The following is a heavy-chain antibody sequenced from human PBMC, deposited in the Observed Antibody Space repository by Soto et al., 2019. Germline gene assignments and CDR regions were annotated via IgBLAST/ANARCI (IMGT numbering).Heavy chain of an antibody. J-gene: IGHJ4*02. D-gene: IGHD3-22*01. CDR3: ARGWGYDSTDYYYAY. CDR2: IIPIFGTA. V-gene: IGHV1-69*01. CDR1: GGSFNRHT. Sequence: QVQLVQSGADVRKPGSSVRVSCKASGGSFNRHTFSWVRQAPGQGLEWMGGIIPIFGTANHAQKFQGRVTIIADESTSTVYMELSSLRSDDTAIYYCARGWGYDSTDYYYAYWGQGTLVIVSS.